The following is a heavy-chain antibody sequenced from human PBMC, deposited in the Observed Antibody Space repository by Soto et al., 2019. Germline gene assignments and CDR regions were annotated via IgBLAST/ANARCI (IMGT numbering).Heavy chain of an antibody. CDR2: IIPIFGTA. D-gene: IGHD6-19*01. Sequence: SVKVSCKASGGTFSSYAISWVRQAPGQGLEWMGGIIPIFGTANYAQKFQGRVTITADESTSTAYMELSSLRSEDTAVYYCARDGGIAVAENYYYYYGMDVWGQGTTVTVSS. J-gene: IGHJ6*02. CDR1: GGTFSSYA. CDR3: ARDGGIAVAENYYYYYGMDV. V-gene: IGHV1-69*13.